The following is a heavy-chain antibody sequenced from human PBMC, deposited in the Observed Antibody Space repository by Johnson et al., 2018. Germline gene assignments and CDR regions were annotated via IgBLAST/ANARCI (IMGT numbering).Heavy chain of an antibody. CDR1: GGTFSSYA. D-gene: IGHD2-2*01. J-gene: IGHJ6*02. CDR3: ARGSTGGPYGMDV. CDR2: IIPIFGTA. V-gene: IGHV1-69*01. Sequence: QVQLVESGAEVKKPGSSVKVSCKASGGTFSSYAISWVRQAPGQGLEWMGGIIPIFGTANYAQKFQGRVTMTADESTSTAYMELRSQRSEDTAVYYCARGSTGGPYGMDVWGQGTTVTVSS.